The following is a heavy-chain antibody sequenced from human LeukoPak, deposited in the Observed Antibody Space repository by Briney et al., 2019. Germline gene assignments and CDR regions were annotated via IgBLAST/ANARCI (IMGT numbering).Heavy chain of an antibody. CDR1: GGSISSSNW. D-gene: IGHD3-9*01. J-gene: IGHJ4*02. CDR2: IYTSGST. Sequence: SETLSLTCAVSGGSISSSNWWSWIRQPAGKGLEWIGRIYTSGSTNYNPSLKSRVTISVDTSKNQFSLKLSSVTAADTAVYYCARERGTYYDILTGYPLYYFDCWGQGTLVTVSS. V-gene: IGHV4-61*02. CDR3: ARERGTYYDILTGYPLYYFDC.